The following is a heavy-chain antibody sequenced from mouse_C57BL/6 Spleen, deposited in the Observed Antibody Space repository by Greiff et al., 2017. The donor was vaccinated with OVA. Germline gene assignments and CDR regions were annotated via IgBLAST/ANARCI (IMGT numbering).Heavy chain of an antibody. V-gene: IGHV1-81*01. CDR3: ARALYYDYDAPWFAY. J-gene: IGHJ3*01. D-gene: IGHD2-4*01. CDR1: GYTFTSYG. CDR2: IYPRSGNT. Sequence: QVQLQQSGAELARPGASVKLSCKASGYTFTSYGISWVKQRTGQGLEWIGEIYPRSGNTYYNEKFKGKATLTADKSSSTAYMELRSLTSEDSAVYFCARALYYDYDAPWFAYWGQGTLVTVSA.